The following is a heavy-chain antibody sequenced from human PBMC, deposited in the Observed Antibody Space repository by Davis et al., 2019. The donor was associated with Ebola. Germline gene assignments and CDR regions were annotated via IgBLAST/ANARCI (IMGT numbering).Heavy chain of an antibody. CDR3: ARGTGLVSDY. Sequence: MPSETLSPTCTVSGGSISNYYWTWIRQPPGKGLEWIGYMFNGGSTNYHPSLKSQVTISPDTSKNQFSLMLTSVTAADTSVYYCARGTGLVSDYWGQGTLVTVSS. D-gene: IGHD3/OR15-3a*01. CDR2: MFNGGST. CDR1: GGSISNYY. V-gene: IGHV4-59*01. J-gene: IGHJ4*02.